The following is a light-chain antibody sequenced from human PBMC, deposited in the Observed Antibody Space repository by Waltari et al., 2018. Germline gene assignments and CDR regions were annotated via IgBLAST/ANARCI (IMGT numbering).Light chain of an antibody. V-gene: IGLV2-14*03. CDR3: SSRTSSITEV. CDR1: SSDVGGYDY. Sequence: QSALTQPASVSASPGQSITISCTGTSSDVGGYDYVSWYQHYPGKAAKLLIYDVYKRPSGVSNRFSGSQSGNTASLTISGLQAEDEADYYCSSRTSSITEVFGGGTKLTVL. CDR2: DVY. J-gene: IGLJ2*01.